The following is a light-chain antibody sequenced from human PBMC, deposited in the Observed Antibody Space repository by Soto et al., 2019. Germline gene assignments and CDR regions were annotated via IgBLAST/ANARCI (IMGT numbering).Light chain of an antibody. Sequence: DLQMTQSPSSVSASVGDRVTITCRASRTINSWLAWYQQKPGKAPKLLTYAASTLQSGVPSRYTGSGSGTDFTLTISSLQPEDFATYYCQQANSLPFTFGGGTKVEIK. CDR3: QQANSLPFT. CDR2: AAS. CDR1: RTINSW. J-gene: IGKJ4*01. V-gene: IGKV1D-12*01.